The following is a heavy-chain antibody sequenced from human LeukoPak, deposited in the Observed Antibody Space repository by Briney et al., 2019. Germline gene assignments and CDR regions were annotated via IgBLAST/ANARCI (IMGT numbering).Heavy chain of an antibody. V-gene: IGHV3-15*05. CDR2: IKSKTDGGTI. CDR3: TTVTLRPVGL. J-gene: IGHJ4*02. CDR1: GFSFSNAW. Sequence: GGSLRLSCAASGFSFSNAWMSWVRQAPGKGLEWVGRIKSKTDGGTIDYAAPVKGRFTISRDDSKNTLFLQVNSLKIEDTAVYYCTTVTLRPVGLWGQGTLVTVSS. D-gene: IGHD3-10*01.